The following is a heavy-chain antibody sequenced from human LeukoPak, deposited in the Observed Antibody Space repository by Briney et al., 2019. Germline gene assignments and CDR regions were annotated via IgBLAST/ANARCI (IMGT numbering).Heavy chain of an antibody. CDR3: ARAGWYTLDN. J-gene: IGHJ4*02. CDR1: GVSISSSNSY. Sequence: PSESLSLTCTVSGVSISSSNSYWGWIRQPPGKGLEWIGSIYYSGNTYYNPSLKSRVTISVDNSKNQFSLKMSSMTAADTAVYYCARAGWYTLDNWGQGTLVTVSS. V-gene: IGHV4-39*07. CDR2: IYYSGNT. D-gene: IGHD2-15*01.